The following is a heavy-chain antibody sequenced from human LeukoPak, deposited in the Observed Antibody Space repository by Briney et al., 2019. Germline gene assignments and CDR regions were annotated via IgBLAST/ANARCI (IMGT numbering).Heavy chain of an antibody. J-gene: IGHJ6*02. D-gene: IGHD3-10*01. CDR1: GFTFSSYA. CDR3: AREGSGSYSGMDV. Sequence: GGSLRLSCAASGFTFSSYAMHWVRQAPGKGLEWVAVISYDGSNKYYADSVKGRFTISRDNSKNTLYLQMNSLRAEDTAVYYCAREGSGSYSGMDVWGQGTTVTVSS. V-gene: IGHV3-30-3*01. CDR2: ISYDGSNK.